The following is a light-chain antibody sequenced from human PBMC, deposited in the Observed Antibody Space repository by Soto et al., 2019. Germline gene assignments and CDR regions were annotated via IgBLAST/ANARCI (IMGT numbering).Light chain of an antibody. J-gene: IGKJ2*01. Sequence: DIQMTQSPSSLSASVGDRVTITCRASQTIAMYVNWFQQKLGKAPKPLIYTTSSLQSGVPPRFSGSGSETDFTLTISRLQPEDSATYYCQQSFTTPYTFGQGTKVDIK. CDR1: QTIAMY. V-gene: IGKV1-39*01. CDR3: QQSFTTPYT. CDR2: TTS.